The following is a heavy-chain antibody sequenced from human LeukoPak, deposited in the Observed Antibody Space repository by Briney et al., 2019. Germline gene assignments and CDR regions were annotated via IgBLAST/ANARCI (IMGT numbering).Heavy chain of an antibody. Sequence: ASVKVSCKASGYTFTSYDINWVRQATGQGLEWMGWMNPNSGNTGYAQKFQGRVTMTRNTSISTAYMELSSLRSEDTAVYYCARVSLLIVGAYYYYYMDVWGKGTTVTVSS. CDR3: ARVSLLIVGAYYYYYMDV. CDR2: MNPNSGNT. D-gene: IGHD1-26*01. CDR1: GYTFTSYD. J-gene: IGHJ6*03. V-gene: IGHV1-8*01.